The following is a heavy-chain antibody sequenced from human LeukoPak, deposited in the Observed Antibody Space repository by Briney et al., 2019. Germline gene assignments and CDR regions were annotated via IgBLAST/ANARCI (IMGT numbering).Heavy chain of an antibody. Sequence: SETLCLTCTVSGGSISSYYWSWIRQPPGKGLEWIGYIYYSGSTNYNPSLKSRVTISVDTSKNQFSLKLSSVTAADTAVYYCAAAAGSYYYYYGMDVWGQGTTVTVSS. CDR2: IYYSGST. J-gene: IGHJ6*02. CDR3: AAAAGSYYYYYGMDV. D-gene: IGHD6-13*01. CDR1: GGSISSYY. V-gene: IGHV4-59*01.